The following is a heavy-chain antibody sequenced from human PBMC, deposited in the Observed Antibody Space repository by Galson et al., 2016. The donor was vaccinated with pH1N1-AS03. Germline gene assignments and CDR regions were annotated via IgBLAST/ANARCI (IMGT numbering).Heavy chain of an antibody. CDR2: ISITSTYT. CDR3: ARSGDYYDSSGYYWGQQYYFDY. J-gene: IGHJ4*02. CDR1: GFTFSDYY. D-gene: IGHD3-22*01. V-gene: IGHV3-11*06. Sequence: SLRLSCAASGFTFSDYYMSWIRQAPGQGLEWISFISITSTYTNYADSVKGRFTISRDNAKNSLLLQMNSLRAEDTAVHYCARSGDYYDSSGYYWGQQYYFDYWGRGTLVTVSS.